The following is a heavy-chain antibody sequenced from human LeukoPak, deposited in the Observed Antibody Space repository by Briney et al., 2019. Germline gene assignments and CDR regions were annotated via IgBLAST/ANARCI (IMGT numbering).Heavy chain of an antibody. CDR1: GYTFTGYY. V-gene: IGHV1-2*02. CDR2: INPNSGGT. D-gene: IGHD1-26*01. J-gene: IGHJ4*02. CDR3: ARVVAGSYEWSSFDY. Sequence: ASVKVSCKASGYTFTGYYMHWVRQAPGQGLEWMGWINPNSGGTNYAQKFQGRVTMTRDTSISTAYMELSRLRSDDTAVYYCARVVAGSYEWSSFDYWGQGTLVTVSS.